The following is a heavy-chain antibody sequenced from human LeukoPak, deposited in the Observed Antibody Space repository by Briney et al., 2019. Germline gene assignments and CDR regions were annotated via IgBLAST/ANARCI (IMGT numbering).Heavy chain of an antibody. Sequence: WASVKVSCKASGYTFTGYYIHWVRQAPGQGLEWMGWINPNSGGTNYAQKFQGRVTMTRDTSISTAYMELSRLRSDDTAVYYCARGGDSSSSWYYRIGGWFDPWGQGTLVTVSS. D-gene: IGHD6-13*01. CDR2: INPNSGGT. CDR3: ARGGDSSSSWYYRIGGWFDP. V-gene: IGHV1-2*02. CDR1: GYTFTGYY. J-gene: IGHJ5*02.